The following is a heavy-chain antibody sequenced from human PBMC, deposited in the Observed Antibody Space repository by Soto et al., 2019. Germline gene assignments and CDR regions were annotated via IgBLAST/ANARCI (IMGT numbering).Heavy chain of an antibody. CDR1: GFTFSSYG. CDR3: AKGYYYDSSGYYYVSYFDY. V-gene: IGHV3-30*18. Sequence: PGGSLRLSCAASGFTFSSYGMHWVRQAPGKGLEWVAVISYDGSNKYYADSVKGRFTISRDNSKNTLYLQMNSLRAEDTAVYYCAKGYYYDSSGYYYVSYFDYWGQGTLVTVSS. J-gene: IGHJ4*02. D-gene: IGHD3-22*01. CDR2: ISYDGSNK.